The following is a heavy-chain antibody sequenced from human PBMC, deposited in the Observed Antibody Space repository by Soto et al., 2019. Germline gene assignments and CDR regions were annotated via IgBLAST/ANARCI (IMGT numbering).Heavy chain of an antibody. D-gene: IGHD1-26*01. CDR3: ARRGSGSYYDY. Sequence: EVQLLESGGGLVQPGGSLRLSCAASGFTFSSYAMRWVRQAPGKGLEWGSAISGSGGSTYYADSVKGRFTISRDNYKKTLYLQMNSLRAEDTAVYYCARRGSGSYYDYWGQGTLVTVYS. V-gene: IGHV3-23*01. J-gene: IGHJ4*02. CDR1: GFTFSSYA. CDR2: ISGSGGST.